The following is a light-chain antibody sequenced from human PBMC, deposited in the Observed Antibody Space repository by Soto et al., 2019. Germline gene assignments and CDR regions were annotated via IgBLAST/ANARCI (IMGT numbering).Light chain of an antibody. J-gene: IGKJ1*01. CDR2: KVS. V-gene: IGKV2-30*01. Sequence: DVVMTQSPLSLPVTLGQPASISCRSSQSLVYSDGNTYLSWFQQRPGQSPRRLIYKVSNRDSGVPDRFSGSGSGTDFTLKISRVEAEDTGVYYCMETTHGWTFGQGTKVDIK. CDR3: METTHGWT. CDR1: QSLVYSDGNTY.